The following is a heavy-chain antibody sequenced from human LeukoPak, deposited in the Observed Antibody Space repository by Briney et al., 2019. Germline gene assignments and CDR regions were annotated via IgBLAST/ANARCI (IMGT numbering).Heavy chain of an antibody. D-gene: IGHD3-10*01. J-gene: IGHJ4*02. CDR3: ARTRAGFGELRYYFDY. CDR1: GYTFTGYY. Sequence: EASVKVSCKASGYTFTGYYMHWVRQAPGQGLEWMGWINPNSGGTNYAQKFQGRVTMTRDTSISTAYMELSRLRSDDTAVYYCARTRAGFGELRYYFDYWGQGTLVTVSS. CDR2: INPNSGGT. V-gene: IGHV1-2*02.